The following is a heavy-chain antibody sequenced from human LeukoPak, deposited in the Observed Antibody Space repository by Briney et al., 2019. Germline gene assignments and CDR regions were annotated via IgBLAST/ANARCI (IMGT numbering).Heavy chain of an antibody. D-gene: IGHD3-16*01. V-gene: IGHV3-30*02. Sequence: GGSLRLSCAASGFTFSSYGMHWVRQAPGKGLEWVAFIRYDGSNKYYADSVKGRFTISRDNSKNTLYLQMNSLRAEDTAVYYCAKDLAITFGGVPADYWGQGTLVTVSS. CDR3: AKDLAITFGGVPADY. CDR1: GFTFSSYG. J-gene: IGHJ4*02. CDR2: IRYDGSNK.